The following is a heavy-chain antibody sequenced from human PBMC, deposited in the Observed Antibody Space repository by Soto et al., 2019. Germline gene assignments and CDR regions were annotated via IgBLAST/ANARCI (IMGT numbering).Heavy chain of an antibody. D-gene: IGHD3-22*01. Sequence: SETLSLTCAVSGGSISSSNWWSWVRQPPGKGLEWIGEIYHSGSTNYNPSLKSRVTISVDKSKNQFSLKLSSVTAADTAVYYCARTRANYDGSGYVFDYWGQGTLVTVSS. CDR2: IYHSGST. V-gene: IGHV4-4*02. CDR3: ARTRANYDGSGYVFDY. CDR1: GGSISSSNW. J-gene: IGHJ4*02.